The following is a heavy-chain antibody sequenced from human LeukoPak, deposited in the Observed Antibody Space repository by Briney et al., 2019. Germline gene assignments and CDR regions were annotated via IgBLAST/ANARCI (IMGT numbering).Heavy chain of an antibody. D-gene: IGHD2-2*02. CDR1: GGSFSGYY. CDR2: INHSGST. J-gene: IGHJ4*02. Sequence: SETLSLTCAVYGGSFSGYYWSWIRQPPGKGLEWIGEINHSGSTNYNPSLKSRVTISVDTSKNQFSLKLSSVTAADTAVYYCARGARYCSSTSCYKLLDYWGQGTLVTVSS. CDR3: ARGARYCSSTSCYKLLDY. V-gene: IGHV4-34*01.